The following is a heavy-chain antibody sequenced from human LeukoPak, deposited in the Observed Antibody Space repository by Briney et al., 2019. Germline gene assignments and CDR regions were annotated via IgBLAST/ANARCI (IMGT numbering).Heavy chain of an antibody. Sequence: GGSLRLSCAASGFTVSSNYMSWVRQAPGKGLEWVSVIYSGGSTYYADSVKGRFTISRDNSKNTLYLQMNSLRAEDTAVYYCARDPSSGWYWPSYYYYGMDVWGQGTTVTVSS. V-gene: IGHV3-53*05. CDR3: ARDPSSGWYWPSYYYYGMDV. CDR1: GFTVSSNY. J-gene: IGHJ6*02. CDR2: IYSGGST. D-gene: IGHD6-19*01.